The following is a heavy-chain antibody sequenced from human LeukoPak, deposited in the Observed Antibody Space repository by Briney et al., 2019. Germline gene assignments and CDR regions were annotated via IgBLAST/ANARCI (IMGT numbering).Heavy chain of an antibody. J-gene: IGHJ5*02. D-gene: IGHD3-10*01. CDR1: GGSFSGYY. CDR3: AGGRCGSGMRKRNWFDP. V-gene: IGHV4-34*01. Sequence: SETLSLTCAVYGGSFSGYYWNWIRQPPGKGLEWIGEINHSGSTNNNPSFKSRVTISVDTSKNQFSLKRSSGTAADTAVYYCAGGRCGSGMRKRNWFDPWGQGTLVTVSS. CDR2: INHSGST.